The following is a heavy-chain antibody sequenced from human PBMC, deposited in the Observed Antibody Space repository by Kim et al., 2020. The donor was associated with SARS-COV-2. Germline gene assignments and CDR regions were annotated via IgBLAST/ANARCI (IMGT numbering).Heavy chain of an antibody. CDR1: GGSFSGYY. CDR3: ARGSRITMIVVVIPHDAFDI. D-gene: IGHD3-22*01. Sequence: SETLSLTCAVYGGSFSGYYWSWIRQPPGKGLEWIGGINHSGSTNYNPSLKSRVTISVDTSKNQFSLKLSSVTAADTAVYYCARGSRITMIVVVIPHDAFDIWGQGTMVTVSS. V-gene: IGHV4-34*01. CDR2: INHSGST. J-gene: IGHJ3*02.